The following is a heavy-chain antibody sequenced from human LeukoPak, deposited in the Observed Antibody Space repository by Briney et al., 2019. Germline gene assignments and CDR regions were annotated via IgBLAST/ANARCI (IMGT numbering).Heavy chain of an antibody. J-gene: IGHJ4*02. CDR2: ISSSTTTK. V-gene: IGHV3-48*02. Sequence: GGSLRLSCAASGFTFSIYSMNWLRQAPGKGLEWVSYISSSTTTKYYADSMKGRVTISRDNAKNSVYLQMNSLRDEDTAVYFCARDPLDYWGQGTLVTVSS. CDR1: GFTFSIYS. CDR3: ARDPLDY.